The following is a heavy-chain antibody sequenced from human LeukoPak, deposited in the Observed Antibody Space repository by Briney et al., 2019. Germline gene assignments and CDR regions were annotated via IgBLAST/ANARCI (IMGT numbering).Heavy chain of an antibody. J-gene: IGHJ6*03. V-gene: IGHV4-59*01. D-gene: IGHD5-24*01. Sequence: SETLSLTCTVSGGSINSYYWSWIRQPPGKGLERIGYIYYSGSTNYNPSLKSRVTISVDTSKNQFSLKLSSVTAADTAVYYCARGYKDYYYYYMDVWGKGTTVTVSS. CDR3: ARGYKDYYYYYMDV. CDR2: IYYSGST. CDR1: GGSINSYY.